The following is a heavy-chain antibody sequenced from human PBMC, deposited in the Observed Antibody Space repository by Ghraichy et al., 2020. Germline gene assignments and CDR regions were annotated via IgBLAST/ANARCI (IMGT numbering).Heavy chain of an antibody. CDR2: IYSKTDGGTT. J-gene: IGHJ4*02. CDR3: TTEYWGAFNY. D-gene: IGHD7-27*01. Sequence: GGSLRLSCAASGFTFSDAWMSWVRQAPGKGLEWVGRIYSKTDGGTTEYAAPVKGRFTISRDDSKRTLYLQMSSLKTEDTAVYFCTTEYWGAFNYWGQGILVTVSS. V-gene: IGHV3-15*01. CDR1: GFTFSDAW.